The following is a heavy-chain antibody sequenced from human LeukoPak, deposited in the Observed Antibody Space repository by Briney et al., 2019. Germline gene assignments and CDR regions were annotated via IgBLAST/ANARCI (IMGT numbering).Heavy chain of an antibody. V-gene: IGHV1-2*06. CDR3: ARDRIAAAGRLYNWFDP. CDR1: GYTFTGYY. CDR2: INPNSGGT. Sequence: ASVKVSCKASGYTFTGYYMHWVRQAPGQGLEWMGRINPNSGGTNYAQKFQGRATMTRDTSISTAYMELSRLRSDDTAVYYCARDRIAAAGRLYNWFDPWGQGTLVTVSS. D-gene: IGHD6-13*01. J-gene: IGHJ5*02.